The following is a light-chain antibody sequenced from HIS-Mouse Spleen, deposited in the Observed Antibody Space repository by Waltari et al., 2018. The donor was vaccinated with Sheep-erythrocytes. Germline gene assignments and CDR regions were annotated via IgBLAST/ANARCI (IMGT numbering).Light chain of an antibody. CDR2: QDS. J-gene: IGLJ2*01. V-gene: IGLV3-1*01. CDR3: QAWDSSTAV. CDR1: KLGDKY. Sequence: SYELTQPPSVSVSPGQTASITCSGDKLGDKYACWYQQKPGQSPVLVIYQDSKRPSGIPGRISGANSGNTATLTISGTQAMDEADYYCQAWDSSTAVFGRGTKLTVL.